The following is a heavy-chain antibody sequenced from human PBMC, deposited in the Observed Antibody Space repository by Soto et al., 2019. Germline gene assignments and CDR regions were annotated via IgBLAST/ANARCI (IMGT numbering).Heavy chain of an antibody. CDR1: GGSISSGGYY. CDR2: IYNSGST. D-gene: IGHD6-13*01. CDR3: ARVRTWNRKFSRSPTLYYFDY. J-gene: IGHJ4*02. Sequence: KPSETLSLTCTVSGGSISSGGYYWSWIRQHPGKGLEWIGYIYNSGSTHYNPSLKSRVIISVDSSKNQFSLKLSSVTAADTAVYYYARVRTWNRKFSRSPTLYYFDYWGQGTLVTVSS. V-gene: IGHV4-31*03.